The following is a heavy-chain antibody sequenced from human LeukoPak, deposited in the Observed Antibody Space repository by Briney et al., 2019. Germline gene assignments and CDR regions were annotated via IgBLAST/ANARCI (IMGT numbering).Heavy chain of an antibody. CDR1: GFTLSSRA. CDR2: ISGGGDST. Sequence: GGSLRLSCAASGFTLSSRAMSWVRQAPGKGLEWVSAISGGGDSTYYADSVKGRFTISRDNSKNTLYLEMNSLRAEDTAVYYCAREDDYGDWFDPWGQGTLVTVSS. V-gene: IGHV3-23*01. J-gene: IGHJ5*02. CDR3: AREDDYGDWFDP. D-gene: IGHD4-17*01.